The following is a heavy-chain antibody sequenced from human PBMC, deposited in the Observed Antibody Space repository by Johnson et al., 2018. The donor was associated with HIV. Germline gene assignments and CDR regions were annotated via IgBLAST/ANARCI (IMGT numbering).Heavy chain of an antibody. CDR1: GFTFSSYW. CDR3: ARVQLLADDVFNI. CDR2: INSDGSST. Sequence: VQLVESGGGLVQPGGSLRLSCAASGFTFSSYWMSWVRQAPGKGLVWVSRINSDGSSTSYADSVKGRFTISRDNAKNTLYLQMDSLGAENTAVYYCARVQLLADDVFNIWGQGTMVTVSS. J-gene: IGHJ3*02. V-gene: IGHV3-74*02. D-gene: IGHD3-10*01.